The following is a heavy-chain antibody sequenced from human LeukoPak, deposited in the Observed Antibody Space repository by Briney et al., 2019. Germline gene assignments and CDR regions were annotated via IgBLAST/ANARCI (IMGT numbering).Heavy chain of an antibody. Sequence: SETLSLTCAVYGGSFSGYYWSWIRQPPGKGLEWIGSIYYSGSTYYNPSLKSRVTISVDTSKNQFSLKLSSVTAADTAVYYCAREGELRYFDWLLLAAFDIWGQGTMVTVSS. D-gene: IGHD3-9*01. CDR3: AREGELRYFDWLLLAAFDI. CDR1: GGSFSGYY. CDR2: IYYSGST. J-gene: IGHJ3*02. V-gene: IGHV4-34*01.